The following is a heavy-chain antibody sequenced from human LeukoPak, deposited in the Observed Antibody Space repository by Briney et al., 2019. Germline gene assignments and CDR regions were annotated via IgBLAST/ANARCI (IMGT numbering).Heavy chain of an antibody. J-gene: IGHJ1*01. Sequence: ASVKVSCKVSGYTLTELSMHWVRQAPGKGLEWMGGFDPEDGETIYAQKFQGRVTMTEDTSTDTAYMELSSLRSEDTAVYYCATDFRLRPYYDFWSGPPEHWGQGALVTVSS. CDR1: GYTLTELS. V-gene: IGHV1-24*01. CDR3: ATDFRLRPYYDFWSGPPEH. CDR2: FDPEDGET. D-gene: IGHD3-3*01.